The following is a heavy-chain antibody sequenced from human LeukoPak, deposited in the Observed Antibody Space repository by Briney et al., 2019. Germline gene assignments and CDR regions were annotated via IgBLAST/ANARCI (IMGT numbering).Heavy chain of an antibody. V-gene: IGHV4-59*01. Sequence: SETLSLTCTVSGGSISSYYWSWLGQPPGKGLEGIGYIYYSGSTNYNPSLKSRVTISGDTSKNQFSLKLRSVTAADTAVYYCASMALWSGYYGDAFDIWGQGTMVTVSS. J-gene: IGHJ3*02. CDR3: ASMALWSGYYGDAFDI. CDR2: IYYSGST. CDR1: GGSISSYY. D-gene: IGHD3-3*01.